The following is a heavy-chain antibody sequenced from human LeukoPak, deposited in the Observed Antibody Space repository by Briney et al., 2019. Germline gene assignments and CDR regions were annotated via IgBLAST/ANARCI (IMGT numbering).Heavy chain of an antibody. CDR2: ISAYNGNT. J-gene: IGHJ5*02. D-gene: IGHD4-17*01. Sequence: ASVKVSCKASGYTFTSYGISWVRQAPGQGLEWMGWISAYNGNTNYAQKLQGRVTMTTDTSTSTAYMELGSLRSDDTAVYYCAREWDGDPPANWFDPWGQGTLVTVSS. V-gene: IGHV1-18*01. CDR1: GYTFTSYG. CDR3: AREWDGDPPANWFDP.